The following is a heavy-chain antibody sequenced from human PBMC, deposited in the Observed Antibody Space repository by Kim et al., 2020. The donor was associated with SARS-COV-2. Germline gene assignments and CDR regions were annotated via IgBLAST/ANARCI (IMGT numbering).Heavy chain of an antibody. V-gene: IGHV3-48*04. J-gene: IGHJ5*02. D-gene: IGHD4-4*01. CDR3: ARATVEFYFDP. CDR2: ISSSRDTI. CDR1: GFTFGSYS. Sequence: GGSLRLSCAASGFTFGSYSMNWVRQAPGKGLEWLSYISSSRDTIYYADSVKGRFTISRDNAKKSLYLQLNGLRAEDTAVYYCARATVEFYFDPWGQGILV.